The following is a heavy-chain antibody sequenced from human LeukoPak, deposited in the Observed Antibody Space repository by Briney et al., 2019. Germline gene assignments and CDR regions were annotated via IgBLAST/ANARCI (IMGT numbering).Heavy chain of an antibody. V-gene: IGHV1-8*03. D-gene: IGHD4-23*01. CDR2: MNPSSGNT. CDR1: GYTFTSYD. J-gene: IGHJ4*02. CDR3: ARGDYGGSSDAGLLLSDF. Sequence: ASVTVSCKASGYTFTSYDINWVRQATGQGLEWMGWMNPSSGNTGYAQKFQGRVTITRNTAISTAYMELSSLRSEDTAVYYCARGDYGGSSDAGLLLSDFWGQGTLVTVSS.